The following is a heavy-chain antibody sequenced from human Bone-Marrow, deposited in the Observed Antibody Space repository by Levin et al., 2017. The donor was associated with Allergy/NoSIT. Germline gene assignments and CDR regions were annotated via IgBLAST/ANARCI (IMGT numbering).Heavy chain of an antibody. V-gene: IGHV2-5*02. J-gene: IGHJ4*02. D-gene: IGHD3-22*01. Sequence: QTLSLTCTFSGFSLSTSGLGVGWIRQPPGKALEWLALIYWDDDKRYSPSLKSRLTITKDTSKNQVVLTMTNMDPVDTGTYYCAHLLYDDDSSGYQDYWGQGILVTVSS. CDR2: IYWDDDK. CDR3: AHLLYDDDSSGYQDY. CDR1: GFSLSTSGLG.